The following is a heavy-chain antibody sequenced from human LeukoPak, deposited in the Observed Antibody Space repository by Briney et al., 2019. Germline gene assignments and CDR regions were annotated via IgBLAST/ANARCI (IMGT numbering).Heavy chain of an antibody. CDR1: GYTFSSYS. J-gene: IGHJ4*02. CDR3: ARDRSVLRYLPYYFDY. CDR2: ISSSSSYI. Sequence: PGGSLRLSCAASGYTFSSYSMNWVRQAPGKGLEWVSSISSSSSYIYYADSVKGRFTISRDNAKNSLYLQMNSLRAEDTAVYYCARDRSVLRYLPYYFDYWGQGTLVTVSS. D-gene: IGHD3-9*01. V-gene: IGHV3-21*01.